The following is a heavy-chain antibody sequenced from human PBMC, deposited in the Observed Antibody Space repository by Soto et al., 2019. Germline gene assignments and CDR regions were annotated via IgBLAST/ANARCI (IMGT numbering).Heavy chain of an antibody. Sequence: PSETLSLTCSVSGGSVTNINYFWAWIRQSQGKGLEWIANIYYTGTTFYNPSLRSRVSMTIDASKNRFSLNLSSVNASDTALFYCARHEYVSSSYDLLDVWGRGTMVT. CDR1: GGSVTNINYF. CDR3: ARHEYVSSSYDLLDV. CDR2: IYYTGTT. J-gene: IGHJ3*01. V-gene: IGHV4-39*01. D-gene: IGHD3-22*01.